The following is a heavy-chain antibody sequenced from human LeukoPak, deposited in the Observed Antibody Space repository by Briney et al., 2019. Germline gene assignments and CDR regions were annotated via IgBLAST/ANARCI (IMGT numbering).Heavy chain of an antibody. V-gene: IGHV1-2*02. Sequence: ASVKVSCKASGYTFTGYYMHWVRQAPGQGLEWMGWINPNSGGTNYAQKVQGRVTMTRDTSISTAYMELSRLRSDDTAVYYCERDLGYFDWLLSSMDVWGQGTTVTVSS. CDR3: ERDLGYFDWLLSSMDV. CDR2: INPNSGGT. CDR1: GYTFTGYY. J-gene: IGHJ6*02. D-gene: IGHD3-9*01.